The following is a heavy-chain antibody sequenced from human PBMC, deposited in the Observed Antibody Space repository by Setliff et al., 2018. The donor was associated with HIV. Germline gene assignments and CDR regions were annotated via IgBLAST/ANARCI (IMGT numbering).Heavy chain of an antibody. CDR3: ARETLREDGDYGYFDL. CDR1: GYTFTDYF. Sequence: ASVKVSCKASGYTFTDYFMHWVRQAPGQGLEWMGRINPKTGDTKYKQKFQGRVTMTRDASINTAYMELSRLKSDDTAVYYCARETLREDGDYGYFDLWGRGTLVTSPQ. J-gene: IGHJ2*01. CDR2: INPKTGDT. V-gene: IGHV1-2*06. D-gene: IGHD4-17*01.